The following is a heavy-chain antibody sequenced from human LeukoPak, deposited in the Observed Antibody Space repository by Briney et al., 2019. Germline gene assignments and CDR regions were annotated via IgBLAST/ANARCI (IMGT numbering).Heavy chain of an antibody. CDR2: IYHSGST. J-gene: IGHJ6*04. CDR3: ASLAKYSSGWYYYYYGMDV. V-gene: IGHV4-4*02. D-gene: IGHD6-19*01. Sequence: PSETLSLTCAVSGGSISSSNWWSWVRQPPGKGLEWIGEIYHSGSTNYNPSLKSRVTLSVDKSKNQFSLKLSSVTAADTAVYYCASLAKYSSGWYYYYYGMDVWGKGNTVTVSS. CDR1: GGSISSSNW.